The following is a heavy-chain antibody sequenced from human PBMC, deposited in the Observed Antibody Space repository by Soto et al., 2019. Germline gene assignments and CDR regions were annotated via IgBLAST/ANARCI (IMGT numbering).Heavy chain of an antibody. CDR3: ARDGAPMETIFGVVLRYNWFDP. CDR1: GGSISSGGYY. V-gene: IGHV4-31*03. CDR2: IYYTGST. Sequence: SETWSLTCTVSGGSISSGGYYWIWIRQPPGKGLVWIGYIYYTGSTSYNPSLKSRVTISVDTSKNQFSLNLTSVTAADTAVYYCARDGAPMETIFGVVLRYNWFDPWGQGTLVTVSS. D-gene: IGHD3-3*01. J-gene: IGHJ5*02.